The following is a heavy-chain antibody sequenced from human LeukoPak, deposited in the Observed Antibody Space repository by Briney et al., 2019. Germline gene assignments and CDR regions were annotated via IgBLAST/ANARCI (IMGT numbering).Heavy chain of an antibody. Sequence: PGGSLRLSCAASGFTFRNFVMHWVRQAPGKGLEWLTLIDDDGINFDYGKSVKGRFTISRDNSKNTLYLQMSSLESDDTAVYYCARGPARGSYDGSGYDFDYWGQGTLVTVSS. J-gene: IGHJ4*02. CDR3: ARGPARGSYDGSGYDFDY. D-gene: IGHD5-12*01. V-gene: IGHV3-30*02. CDR1: GFTFRNFV. CDR2: IDDDGINF.